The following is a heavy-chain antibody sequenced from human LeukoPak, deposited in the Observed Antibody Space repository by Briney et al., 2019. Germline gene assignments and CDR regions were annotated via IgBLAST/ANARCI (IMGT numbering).Heavy chain of an antibody. CDR2: IYYSGST. CDR1: GGSISSSSYY. J-gene: IGHJ5*02. V-gene: IGHV4-39*01. CDR3: ARHGAPGTTFCWFDP. D-gene: IGHD1-7*01. Sequence: SETLSLTCTVSGGSISSSSYYWGWSRRPPGKGLEWIGSIYYSGSTYYNPSLKSRVTISVDTSKNQFSLKLSSVTAADTAVYYCARHGAPGTTFCWFDPWGQGTLVTVSS.